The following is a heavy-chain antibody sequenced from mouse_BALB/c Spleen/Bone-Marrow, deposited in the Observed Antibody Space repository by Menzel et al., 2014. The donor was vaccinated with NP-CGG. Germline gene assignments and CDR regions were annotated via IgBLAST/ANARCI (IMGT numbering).Heavy chain of an antibody. V-gene: IGHV2-6-5*01. CDR2: IWGGGST. J-gene: IGHJ1*01. Sequence: VKLVESGPGLVAPSQSLSITCTVSGFSLTDYGVSWIRQPPGKGLEWLGVIWGGGSTYYNSALKSRLSISKDNSKSQVFLKMNSLQTVDTAMYNCAKLGRSYYYFDVWGAGTTVTVSS. CDR3: AKLGRSYYYFDV. D-gene: IGHD1-1*01. CDR1: GFSLTDYG.